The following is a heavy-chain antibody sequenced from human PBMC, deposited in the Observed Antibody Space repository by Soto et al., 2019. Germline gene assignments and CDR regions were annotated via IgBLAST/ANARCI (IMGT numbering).Heavy chain of an antibody. Sequence: EVQLVESGGGLVQPGGSLRLSCAASGFTFSSYSMNWVRQAPGKGLEWVSYISSSSSTIYYADSVKGRFTISRDNAKNSLYLQMTILRAEDTAVYYCARHPERIAQIGWFDPWGQGTLVTVSS. CDR2: ISSSSSTI. D-gene: IGHD6-13*01. J-gene: IGHJ5*02. CDR1: GFTFSSYS. CDR3: ARHPERIAQIGWFDP. V-gene: IGHV3-48*01.